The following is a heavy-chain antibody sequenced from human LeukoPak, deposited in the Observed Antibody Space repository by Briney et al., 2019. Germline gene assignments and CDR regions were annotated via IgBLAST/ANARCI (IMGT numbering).Heavy chain of an antibody. CDR2: IYYSGST. CDR1: GGSISSGGYY. J-gene: IGHJ3*02. CDR3: ARSAMGGYSKLDAFDI. V-gene: IGHV4-31*03. D-gene: IGHD5-12*01. Sequence: SQTLSLTRTVSGGSISSGGYYWSWIRQHPGKGLEWIGYIYYSGSTYYNPSLKSRVTISVDTSKNQFSLKLSSVTAADTAVYYCARSAMGGYSKLDAFDIWGQGTMVTVSS.